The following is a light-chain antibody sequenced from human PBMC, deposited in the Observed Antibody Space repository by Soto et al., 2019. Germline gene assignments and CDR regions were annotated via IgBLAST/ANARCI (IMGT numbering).Light chain of an antibody. CDR3: QQYYTSPLT. CDR1: QSVSGSY. V-gene: IGKV3-20*01. J-gene: IGKJ4*01. CDR2: GAS. Sequence: EIVLTQSPGTLSLSPGERATLSCRASQSVSGSYLAWYQQKPGQPPRLLIYGASSRATGIPDTFSGSGSGTDFTLTISRLEPEDFAVYYCQQYYTSPLTFGGGTKVDIK.